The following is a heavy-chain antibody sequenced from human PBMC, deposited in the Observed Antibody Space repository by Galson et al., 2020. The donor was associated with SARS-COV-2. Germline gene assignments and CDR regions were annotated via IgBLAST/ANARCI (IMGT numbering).Heavy chain of an antibody. J-gene: IGHJ4*02. D-gene: IGHD6-6*01. CDR1: GYTLTELS. Sequence: ASVKVSCKVSGYTLTELSMHWVRQAPGKGLEWMGGFDPEDGETIYAQKFQGRVTMTEDTSTDTAYMELSSLRSEDTAVYYCATDVAYLAARPSGYWGQGTLVTVSS. V-gene: IGHV1-24*01. CDR2: FDPEDGET. CDR3: ATDVAYLAARPSGY.